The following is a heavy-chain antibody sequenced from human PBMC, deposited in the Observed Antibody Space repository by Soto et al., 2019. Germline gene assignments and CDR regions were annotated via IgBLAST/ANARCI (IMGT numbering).Heavy chain of an antibody. CDR2: IKREIDGGTT. Sequence: EGQLVESGGDLVKPGGSLRLSCAASRFTFRDAWMSWVRQAPGKGLEWVGRIKREIDGGTTDYAAPVKGRSTTSRVDSANTLYLQMNSLKTDATAVYYCTTGLSNGYYNFDFWGQGTLVTVSS. V-gene: IGHV3-15*01. CDR1: RFTFRDAW. J-gene: IGHJ4*02. D-gene: IGHD3-22*01. CDR3: TTGLSNGYYNFDF.